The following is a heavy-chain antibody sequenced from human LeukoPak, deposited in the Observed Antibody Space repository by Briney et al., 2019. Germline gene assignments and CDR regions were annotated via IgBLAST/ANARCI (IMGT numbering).Heavy chain of an antibody. CDR1: GFTFSNYA. D-gene: IGHD3-22*01. CDR2: IAYDGSIE. J-gene: IGHJ4*02. CDR3: AGGSYYYDSSGYYDFEY. Sequence: GGSLRLSCAASGFTFSNYAMHWVRQAPGKGLEWVAYIAYDGSIEYYADSVKGRFTISRDNSKNTLYLQMNSLRAEDTAVYYCAGGSYYYDSSGYYDFEYWGQGTLVTVSS. V-gene: IGHV3-30*04.